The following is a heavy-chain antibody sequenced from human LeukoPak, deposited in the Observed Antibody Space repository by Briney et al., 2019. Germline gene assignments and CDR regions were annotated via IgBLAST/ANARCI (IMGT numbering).Heavy chain of an antibody. CDR2: ISSSGSTI. J-gene: IGHJ4*02. D-gene: IGHD3-10*01. CDR1: GFTFSDYY. Sequence: PGGSLRLSCAASGFTFSDYYMCLIRQAPGKGLGWVSYISSSGSTIYYADSVKGRFTISRDNAKNSLYLQMNSLRAEDTAVYYCARDTSTRGLFDYWGQGTLVTVSS. CDR3: ARDTSTRGLFDY. V-gene: IGHV3-11*04.